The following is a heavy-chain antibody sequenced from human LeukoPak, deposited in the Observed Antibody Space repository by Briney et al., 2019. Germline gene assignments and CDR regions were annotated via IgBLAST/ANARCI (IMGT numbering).Heavy chain of an antibody. CDR2: IYYSGST. J-gene: IGHJ6*02. D-gene: IGHD2-21*02. CDR3: ARHAGDCGGDCYSSPYYYYGMDV. CDR1: GGSISSSSYY. V-gene: IGHV4-39*01. Sequence: SETLSLTCTVPGGSISSSSYYWGWIRQPPGKGLEWIGSIYYSGSTYYNPSLKSRVTISVDTSKNQFSLKLSSVTAADTAVYYCARHAGDCGGDCYSSPYYYYGMDVWGQGTTVTVSS.